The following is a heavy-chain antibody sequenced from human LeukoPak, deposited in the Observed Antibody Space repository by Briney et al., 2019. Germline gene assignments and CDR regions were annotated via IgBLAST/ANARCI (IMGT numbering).Heavy chain of an antibody. D-gene: IGHD1-26*01. CDR3: AKDFYGGTGGY. Sequence: GRSLRLSCAPSGFTFSSYGIHWVRQAPGKGLEWVTLISHDGNEKYYADSVKGRFTISRDNSKNTLYLQMNSLRAEDTAVYYCAKDFYGGTGGYWGQGTLVTVSS. J-gene: IGHJ4*02. V-gene: IGHV3-30*02. CDR2: ISHDGNEK. CDR1: GFTFSSYG.